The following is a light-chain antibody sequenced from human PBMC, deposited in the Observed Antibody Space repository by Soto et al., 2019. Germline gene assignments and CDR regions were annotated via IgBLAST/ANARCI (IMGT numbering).Light chain of an antibody. CDR2: DNN. Sequence: QSVLTQPPSVSAAPGQTVTISCSGSSSDIGDNYVSWYQQVAGTAPKLLIYDNNKRPSGIPDRFSGSTSGTSATLGITGLQTGDEADYYCGTWDTSLSAGVFGGGTQLTVL. CDR3: GTWDTSLSAGV. V-gene: IGLV1-51*01. J-gene: IGLJ7*01. CDR1: SSDIGDNY.